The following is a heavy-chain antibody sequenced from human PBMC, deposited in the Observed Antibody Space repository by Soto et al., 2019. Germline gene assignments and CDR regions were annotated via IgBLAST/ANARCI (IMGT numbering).Heavy chain of an antibody. D-gene: IGHD3-9*01. CDR2: ISGSGGST. V-gene: IGHV3-23*01. CDR1: GFTFSSYA. Sequence: GGSLRLSCAASGFTFSSYAMSWVRQAPGKGLEWVSAISGSGGSTYYADSVKGRFTISRDNSKNTLYLQMNSLRAEDTAVYYCAKDQNYYDILTGGDAFDIWGQGQMVTVSS. J-gene: IGHJ3*02. CDR3: AKDQNYYDILTGGDAFDI.